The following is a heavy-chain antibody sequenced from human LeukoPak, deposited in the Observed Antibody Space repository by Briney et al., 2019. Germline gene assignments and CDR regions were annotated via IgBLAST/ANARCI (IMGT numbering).Heavy chain of an antibody. J-gene: IGHJ4*02. D-gene: IGHD3-16*01. CDR2: IDWDDDK. CDR1: GFSLGTGGTC. Sequence: SGPTLVNPTQTLTLTCTVSGFSLGTGGTCVSWIRQPPGKALEWLARIDWDDDKYYSTSLRTRLTISKDTSKNQVVLTMTNVDPVDTGTYYCARTPNYYDSGYYFDYWGQGTLVTVSS. CDR3: ARTPNYYDSGYYFDY. V-gene: IGHV2-70*11.